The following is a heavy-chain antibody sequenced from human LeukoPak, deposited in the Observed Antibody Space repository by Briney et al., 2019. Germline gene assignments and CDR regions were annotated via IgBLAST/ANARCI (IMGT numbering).Heavy chain of an antibody. CDR3: ATAKTTFGSNNWFDP. J-gene: IGHJ5*02. V-gene: IGHV4-38-2*01. CDR1: DDSISYGFY. CDR2: LYPAGRI. Sequence: SETLFLSCAASDDSISYGFYWGWLRPPPGQGLEGIGNLYPAGRIYYNPSLKSRVTISVDTSKNQFSLKLSSVAAADTDVFYCATAKTTFGSNNWFDPWGQGTLVTVSS. D-gene: IGHD2/OR15-2a*01.